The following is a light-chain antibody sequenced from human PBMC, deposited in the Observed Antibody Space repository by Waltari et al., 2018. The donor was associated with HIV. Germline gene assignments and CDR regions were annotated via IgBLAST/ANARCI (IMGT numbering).Light chain of an antibody. CDR1: QSLVHSDGNTY. CDR2: KVS. V-gene: IGKV2-30*02. CDR3: MQGTHWLWT. Sequence: DVVLTQSPLSLPVTLGQSVSISCRSSQSLVHSDGNTYLNWFHQRPGQSPRRLIYKVSNRESGVPDRFSGSGSGTDFTLKISRVEADDVGFYYCMQGTHWLWTFGQGTRVEIK. J-gene: IGKJ1*01.